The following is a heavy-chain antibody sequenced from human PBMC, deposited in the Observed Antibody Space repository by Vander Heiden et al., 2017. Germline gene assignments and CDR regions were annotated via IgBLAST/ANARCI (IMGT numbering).Heavy chain of an antibody. CDR1: GFTFGDDA. D-gene: IGHD4-17*01. CDR2: NRSKAYGGTT. V-gene: IGHV3-49*03. J-gene: IGHJ4*02. CDR3: TRGPGDYLRGFDY. Sequence: DVQLVESGGGLVRLGRSLRLSCTASGFTFGDDAMSWFRQAPGKGLEWVGFNRSKAYGGTTEYAASVKGRLTISRDDSKSIAYLQMNSLKTEDTAVYYCTRGPGDYLRGFDYWGQGTLVTVSS.